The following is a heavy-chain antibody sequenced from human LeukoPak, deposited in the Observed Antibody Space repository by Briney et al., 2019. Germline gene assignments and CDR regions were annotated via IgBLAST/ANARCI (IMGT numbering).Heavy chain of an antibody. J-gene: IGHJ4*02. Sequence: PGGSLRLSCAASGFTFSSYAMSWVRQAPGKGLEWVSAISGSGGSTYYADSEKGRFTISRDNSKNTLYLQMNSLRAEDTAVYYCAKDGSSWYYFDYWGQGTLVTVSS. V-gene: IGHV3-23*01. CDR2: ISGSGGST. D-gene: IGHD6-13*01. CDR3: AKDGSSWYYFDY. CDR1: GFTFSSYA.